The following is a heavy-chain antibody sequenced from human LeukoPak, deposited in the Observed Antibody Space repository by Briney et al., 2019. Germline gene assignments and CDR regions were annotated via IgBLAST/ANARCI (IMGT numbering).Heavy chain of an antibody. J-gene: IGHJ4*02. CDR2: IWYDGSNK. V-gene: IGHV3-33*01. D-gene: IGHD6-19*01. CDR1: GFTFSSYG. CDR3: ARDPGHNGWYGDN. Sequence: GGSLRLSCAASGFTFSSYGMHWVRQAPGKGLEWVSIIWYDGSNKYYADSVKGRFTVSKDNSKNTLYLQMNSLRAEDTAIYYCARDPGHNGWYGDNWGQGTLVTVSS.